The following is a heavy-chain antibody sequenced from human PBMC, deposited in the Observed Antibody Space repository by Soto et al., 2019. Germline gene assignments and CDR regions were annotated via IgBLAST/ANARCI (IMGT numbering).Heavy chain of an antibody. CDR1: GFTFSGSA. Sequence: EVQLVESGGGLVQPGGSLKLSCAASGFTFSGSAMHWVRQASGKGLEWVGRIRSKAYNYATAYAASMKGRFTISRDDSKSTAYRHMNGLKAEDTAIYYCTSAYKRTSVTTGDLDYWGQGTLVTVSS. D-gene: IGHD4-17*01. J-gene: IGHJ4*02. CDR3: TSAYKRTSVTTGDLDY. CDR2: IRSKAYNYAT. V-gene: IGHV3-73*01.